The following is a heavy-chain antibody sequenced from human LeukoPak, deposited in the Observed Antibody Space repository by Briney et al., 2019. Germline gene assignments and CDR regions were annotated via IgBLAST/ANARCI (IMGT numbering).Heavy chain of an antibody. D-gene: IGHD3-22*01. Sequence: SVKVSCKASGGTFSSYAISWVRQAPGQGLEWMGGIIPIFGTANYAQKFQGRVTITADKSTSTAYMELSSLRSEDTAVYYCARVRGSGYYYYYMDVWGKGTTVTVSS. J-gene: IGHJ6*03. CDR2: IIPIFGTA. CDR3: ARVRGSGYYYYYMDV. V-gene: IGHV1-69*06. CDR1: GGTFSSYA.